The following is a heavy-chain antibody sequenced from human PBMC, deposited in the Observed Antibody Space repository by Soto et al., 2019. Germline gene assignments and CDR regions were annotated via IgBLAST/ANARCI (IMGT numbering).Heavy chain of an antibody. CDR3: ARLMTVTVIIPGDAFDI. J-gene: IGHJ3*02. V-gene: IGHV3-23*01. D-gene: IGHD2-21*01. CDR2: ISGSGGTT. CDR1: GFAFSTYA. Sequence: GGSLRLSCAASGFAFSTYAVNWVRQAPGKGLEWISAISGSGGTTYYADSVKGRFTISRDNAKNSIYLQLTSLRAEDTAVYYCARLMTVTVIIPGDAFDIWGQGTMVTVSS.